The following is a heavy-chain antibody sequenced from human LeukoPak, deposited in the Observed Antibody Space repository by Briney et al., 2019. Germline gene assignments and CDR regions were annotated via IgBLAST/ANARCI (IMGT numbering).Heavy chain of an antibody. J-gene: IGHJ6*03. CDR1: GGSFSGYY. D-gene: IGHD3-3*01. CDR3: ARGIFGVVIISPDYYYYMDV. V-gene: IGHV4-34*01. CDR2: INHSGST. Sequence: SETLSLTCAVYGGSFSGYYWSWIRQPPGKGLEWIGEINHSGSTNYNPSLKSRVTISVDTSKNQFSLKLSSVTAADTAVYYCARGIFGVVIISPDYYYYMDVWGKGTTVTVSS.